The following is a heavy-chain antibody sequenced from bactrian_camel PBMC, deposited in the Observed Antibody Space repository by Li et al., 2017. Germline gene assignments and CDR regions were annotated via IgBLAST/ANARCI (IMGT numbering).Heavy chain of an antibody. D-gene: IGHD6*01. Sequence: HVQLVESGGGPVQAGGSLRLSCVASGYSDGCMGWFRQAPGKEREGIANIYTRGGITGITGYAGSVKGRFTISQDSARNTVYLQMNNLQPEDTATYYCAEGRGSRGEHCYSLNYWGQGTQVTVS. CDR3: AEGRGSRGEHCYSLNY. V-gene: IGHV3S54*01. J-gene: IGHJ4*01. CDR1: GYSDGC. CDR2: IYTRGGIT.